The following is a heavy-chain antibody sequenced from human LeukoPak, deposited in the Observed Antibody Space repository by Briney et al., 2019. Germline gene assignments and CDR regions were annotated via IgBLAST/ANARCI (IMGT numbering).Heavy chain of an antibody. CDR2: IYTSGST. V-gene: IGHV4-4*07. Sequence: SETLSLTCTVSGGSISSYYGSWIRQPAGKGLEWIGRIYTSGSTNYNPSLKSRVTMSVDTSKNQFSLKLSSVTAADTAVYYCASHYYDSSGYSLWGQGTLVTVSS. CDR3: ASHYYDSSGYSL. D-gene: IGHD3-22*01. J-gene: IGHJ4*02. CDR1: GGSISSYY.